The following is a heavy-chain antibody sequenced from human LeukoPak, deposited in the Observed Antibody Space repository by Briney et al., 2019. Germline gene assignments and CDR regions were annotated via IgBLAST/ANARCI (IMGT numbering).Heavy chain of an antibody. V-gene: IGHV3-23*01. Sequence: GGSLRLSCAASGFTLSSYAMSWVRQAPGKGLEWVSAISGSGGSTYYADSVKGRFTISRDNSKNTLYLQMNSLRAEDTAVYYCAKDRGIAVERGHFDYWGQGTLVTVSS. D-gene: IGHD6-19*01. CDR1: GFTLSSYA. J-gene: IGHJ4*02. CDR2: ISGSGGST. CDR3: AKDRGIAVERGHFDY.